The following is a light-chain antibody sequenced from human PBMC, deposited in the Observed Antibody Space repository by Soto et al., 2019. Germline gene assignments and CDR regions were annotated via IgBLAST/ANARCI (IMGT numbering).Light chain of an antibody. Sequence: QSVLTQPPSASGTPGQTVTISSSGSYSNVGANPVSWYQQVPGRAPQLLIYSNNQRPAGVPGRFSGSRSDTSASLSISGLQSADEVDYYCASWDDTLNDYVFGTGTKVTVL. CDR1: YSNVGANP. V-gene: IGLV1-44*01. CDR2: SNN. CDR3: ASWDDTLNDYV. J-gene: IGLJ1*01.